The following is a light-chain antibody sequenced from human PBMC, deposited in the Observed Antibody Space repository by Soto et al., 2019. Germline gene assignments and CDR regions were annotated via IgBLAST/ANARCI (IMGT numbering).Light chain of an antibody. CDR2: DAS. CDR3: QQYDIWPPYT. V-gene: IGKV3-15*01. Sequence: PLSCWASQNIRSSLAWYQQRPGQAPRLLIYDASTRATGIPPRFSGGGSGTEFTVTISSLQSEDFAIYYCQQYDIWPPYTFGQGTKVEF. CDR1: QNIRSS. J-gene: IGKJ2*01.